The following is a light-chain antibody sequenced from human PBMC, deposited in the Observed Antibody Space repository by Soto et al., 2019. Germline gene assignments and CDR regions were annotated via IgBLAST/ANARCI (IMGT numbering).Light chain of an antibody. Sequence: ARTPSPATLSVSPWERATLSCRASHTVRDNFHWYQQKAGQPPRLLIYGATTRATGIPDRFSGSGSGTDFTLTLSTLEPEDFAVYYCEQYSSSGTFGQGTKVDIK. V-gene: IGKV3D-15*01. CDR2: GAT. CDR1: HTVRDN. J-gene: IGKJ1*01. CDR3: EQYSSSGT.